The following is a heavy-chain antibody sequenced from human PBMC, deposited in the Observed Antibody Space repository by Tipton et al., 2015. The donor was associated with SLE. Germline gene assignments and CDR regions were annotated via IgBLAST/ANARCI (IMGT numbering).Heavy chain of an antibody. Sequence: SLRLSCAASGFALSDYYMTWIRQAPGKGLEWVSYISDWGTAISYADSVKGRFTISRDTAKNSLYLQIDSLRAEDTAVYYCARRLFRGGTPYFFDFWGQGTLVTVSS. CDR1: GFALSDYY. V-gene: IGHV3-11*01. D-gene: IGHD3-10*02. CDR3: ARRLFRGGTPYFFDF. J-gene: IGHJ5*01. CDR2: ISDWGTAI.